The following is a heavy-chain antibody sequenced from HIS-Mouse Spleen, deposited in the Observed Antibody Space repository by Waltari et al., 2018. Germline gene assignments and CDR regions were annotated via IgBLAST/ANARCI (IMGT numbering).Heavy chain of an antibody. CDR1: GVTFVDYA. CDR2: ISWNSGSI. Sequence: EVQLVESGGGLVQPGRFLRPSCPASGVTFVDYALHGVRQAPGKGLEWVSGISWNSGSIGYADSVKGRFTISRDNAKNSLYLQMNSLRAEDTALYYCAKDLRPAYSSSPYFDYWGQGTLVTVSS. CDR3: AKDLRPAYSSSPYFDY. D-gene: IGHD6-6*01. V-gene: IGHV3-9*01. J-gene: IGHJ4*02.